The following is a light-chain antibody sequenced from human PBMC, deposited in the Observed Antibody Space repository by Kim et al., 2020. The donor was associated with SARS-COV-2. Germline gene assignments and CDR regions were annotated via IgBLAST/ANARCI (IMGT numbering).Light chain of an antibody. CDR1: SSDVGSYNL. Sequence: QSALTQPASVSGSPGQSITISCTGTSSDVGSYNLVSWYQQHPGKAPKLMIYEVSKRPSGVSNRFSGSKSGITASLTISGLQAEDEADYYCCSYAGSSTPDWVFGGGTQLTVL. CDR2: EVS. CDR3: CSYAGSSTPDWV. J-gene: IGLJ3*02. V-gene: IGLV2-23*02.